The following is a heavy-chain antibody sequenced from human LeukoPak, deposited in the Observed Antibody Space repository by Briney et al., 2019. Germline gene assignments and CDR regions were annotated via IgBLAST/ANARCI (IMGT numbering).Heavy chain of an antibody. Sequence: SETLSLTCTVSGGSISDYYWSWIRQPPGKGLEWIAYINYSGNTDYNPSLKSRVTISVDTSKNHFSLRLNSVTAADTAVYYCARLNVLNNSVLHHFDRWGQGTLVTVSS. D-gene: IGHD1/OR15-1a*01. V-gene: IGHV4-59*08. CDR2: INYSGNT. CDR3: ARLNVLNNSVLHHFDR. CDR1: GGSISDYY. J-gene: IGHJ4*02.